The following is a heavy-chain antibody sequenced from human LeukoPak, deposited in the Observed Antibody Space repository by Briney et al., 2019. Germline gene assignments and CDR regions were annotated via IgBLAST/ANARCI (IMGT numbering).Heavy chain of an antibody. J-gene: IGHJ4*02. CDR1: YW. CDR3: ARREVYYDSSGYYYVFDY. Sequence: YWIGWVRQMPGXGLEGMGIIYPGDSDTRYSPSFQGQVTISADKSISTAYLQWSSLKASDTAMYYCARREVYYDSSGYYYVFDYWGQGTLVTVSS. V-gene: IGHV5-51*01. D-gene: IGHD3-22*01. CDR2: IYPGDSDT.